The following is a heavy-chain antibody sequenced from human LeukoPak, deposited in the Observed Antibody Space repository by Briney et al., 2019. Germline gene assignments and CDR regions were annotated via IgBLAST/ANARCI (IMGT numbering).Heavy chain of an antibody. CDR3: AKFYDILTSYFDY. D-gene: IGHD3-9*01. CDR1: GFTFSSYA. J-gene: IGHJ4*02. V-gene: IGHV3-23*01. CDR2: ISGGGGST. Sequence: GGSLGLSCAASGFTFSSYAMSWVRQSPGKGLEWVSAISGGGGSTYYAYYTDSVKGRFTISRDNSKNTLYLQMNSLRAEDTAVYYCAKFYDILTSYFDYWGQGTLVTVSS.